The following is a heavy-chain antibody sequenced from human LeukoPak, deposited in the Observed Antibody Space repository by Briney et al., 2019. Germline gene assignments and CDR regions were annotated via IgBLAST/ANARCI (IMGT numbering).Heavy chain of an antibody. V-gene: IGHV1-2*02. CDR3: ARVRGYDSFYYYGMDV. CDR1: GYTFTGYY. Sequence: ASVTVSCKASGYTFTGYYMHWVRQAPGQGLEWMGWINPNSGGTNYAQKFQGRVTMTRDTSISTAYMELSRLRSDDTAVYYCARVRGYDSFYYYGMDVWGQGTTVTVSS. J-gene: IGHJ6*02. D-gene: IGHD5-12*01. CDR2: INPNSGGT.